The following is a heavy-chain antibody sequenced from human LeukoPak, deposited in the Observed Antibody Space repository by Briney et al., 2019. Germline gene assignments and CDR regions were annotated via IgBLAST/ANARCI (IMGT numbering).Heavy chain of an antibody. CDR1: GGSISSSNW. CDR2: IYHSGST. CDR3: AGHRAAALIFGMDV. D-gene: IGHD6-13*01. V-gene: IGHV4-4*02. J-gene: IGHJ6*02. Sequence: SSETLSLTCAVSGGSISSSNWWSWVRQPPGKGLEWIGEIYHSGSTNYNPSLKSRVTISVDKSKNQFSLKLSSLTAADTAVYYCAGHRAAALIFGMDVWGQGTTVTVSS.